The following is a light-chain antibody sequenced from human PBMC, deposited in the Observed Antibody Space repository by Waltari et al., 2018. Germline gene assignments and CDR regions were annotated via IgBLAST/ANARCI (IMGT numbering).Light chain of an antibody. CDR2: EVT. CDR3: RSFTTRRTWV. V-gene: IGLV2-14*03. CDR1: SSDVGYYKR. J-gene: IGLJ3*02. Sequence: QSALTQPASVSGSPGQSITIFGSGTSSDVGYYKRVSWSQQPPGKAPNVILYEVTKRPPGVSHRLSGSKSGNSASLTISGLQPDDEAGYYCRSFTTRRTWVFGGGTKLTVL.